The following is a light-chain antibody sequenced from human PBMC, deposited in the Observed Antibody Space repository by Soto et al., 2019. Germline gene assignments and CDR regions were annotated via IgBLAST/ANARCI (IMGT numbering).Light chain of an antibody. Sequence: MTQSPSTLPVSPGERATLSCRASQSVSSNLAWYQQKPGQAPRLLIYGASTRATGIPARFSGSGSGTEFTLTISSLQSEDFAVYYCQQYNNWPPTFGQGTKVDIK. CDR1: QSVSSN. CDR3: QQYNNWPPT. J-gene: IGKJ1*01. V-gene: IGKV3-15*01. CDR2: GAS.